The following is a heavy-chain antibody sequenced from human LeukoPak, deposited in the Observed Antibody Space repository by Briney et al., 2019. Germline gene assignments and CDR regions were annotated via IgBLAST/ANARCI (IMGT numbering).Heavy chain of an antibody. V-gene: IGHV4-34*01. D-gene: IGHD2-15*01. CDR1: GGSFSVYY. J-gene: IGHJ6*02. CDR2: INHSGST. CDR3: ARGGPRYCSGGSCYPSYYYYGMDV. Sequence: SETLSLTCAVYGGSFSVYYWSWIRQPPGKGLEWIGEINHSGSTNYNPSLKSRVTISVDTSKNQFSLKLSSVTAADTAVYYCARGGPRYCSGGSCYPSYYYYGMDVWGQGTTVTVSS.